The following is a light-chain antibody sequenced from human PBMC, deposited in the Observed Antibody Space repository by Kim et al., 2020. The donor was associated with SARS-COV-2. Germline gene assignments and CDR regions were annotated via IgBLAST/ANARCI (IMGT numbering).Light chain of an antibody. J-gene: IGKJ1*01. CDR2: GTS. V-gene: IGKV3-20*01. CDR1: HTVSSSY. Sequence: ERATLAGRVSHTVSSSYLAWYQQKPGQAPRLLMYGTSKRATGIPDRFSGSGSGSGTDFTLTINRLEPEDFAVYYCQQYDTSPSWTFGPGTKVDIK. CDR3: QQYDTSPSWT.